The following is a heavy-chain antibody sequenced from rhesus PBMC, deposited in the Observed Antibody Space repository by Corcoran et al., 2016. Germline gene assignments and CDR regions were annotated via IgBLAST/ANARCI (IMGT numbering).Heavy chain of an antibody. CDR2: IIPLVGIT. Sequence: QVQLVQSGAEVKKPGASVKVSCKASGFTFGSYAISWVRQAPGQGLEWMGMIIPLVGITNHAGKSQCRVTFTADTSTSTAYMELNSLRSEDTAVYYCARGLERRYYYGLDSWGQGVVVTVSS. CDR3: ARGLERRYYYGLDS. D-gene: IGHD1-7*02. CDR1: GFTFGSYA. J-gene: IGHJ6*01. V-gene: IGHV1-198*02.